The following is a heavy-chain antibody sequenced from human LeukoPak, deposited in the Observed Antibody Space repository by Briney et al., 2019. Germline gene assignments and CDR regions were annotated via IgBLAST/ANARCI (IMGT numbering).Heavy chain of an antibody. D-gene: IGHD4-23*01. CDR2: ISYSGYT. J-gene: IGHJ4*02. CDR1: GGSIRSYY. V-gene: IGHV4-59*01. CDR3: ARGRNDNGGMFFDS. Sequence: SETLSLTCTVSGGSIRSYYWNWIRQAPGKGLEWVGFISYSGYTSYSPSLKSRVAISVDTAKSQFSLRLNSMTAADTAIYYCARGRNDNGGMFFDSWAQGNLVTVTS.